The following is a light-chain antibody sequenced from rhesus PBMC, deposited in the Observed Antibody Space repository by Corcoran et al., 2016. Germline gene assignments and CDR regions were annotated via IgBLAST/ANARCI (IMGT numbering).Light chain of an antibody. J-gene: IGKJ4*01. Sequence: DIQMTQSPSSLSASVGDRVTITCQASQGISNWLAWYQQKPGKAPKLLIYAASTLQSGVPSRFSGSGSVTDFTLTISSLQPEDVATYYCQQHDSYPLTFGGGTKVEIK. CDR2: AAS. V-gene: IGKV1-33*02. CDR3: QQHDSYPLT. CDR1: QGISNW.